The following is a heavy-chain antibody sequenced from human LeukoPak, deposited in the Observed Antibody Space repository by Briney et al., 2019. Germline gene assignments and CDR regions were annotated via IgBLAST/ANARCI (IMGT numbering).Heavy chain of an antibody. CDR2: ISYDGSNK. CDR1: GFTFSSYG. D-gene: IGHD6-13*01. CDR3: AKDPGYSSSWFQN. V-gene: IGHV3-30*18. J-gene: IGHJ1*01. Sequence: GGSLRLSCAASGFTFSSYGMHWVRQAPGKGLEWVAVISYDGSNKYYADSVKGRFTISRDNSKNTLYLQMNSLRAEDTAVYYRAKDPGYSSSWFQNWGQGTLVTVSS.